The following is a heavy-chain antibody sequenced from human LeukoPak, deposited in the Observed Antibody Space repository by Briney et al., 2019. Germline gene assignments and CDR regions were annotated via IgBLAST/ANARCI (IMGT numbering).Heavy chain of an antibody. CDR3: AAYCSGGSCREGFGP. J-gene: IGHJ5*02. CDR2: ISSSSSYI. V-gene: IGHV3-21*01. D-gene: IGHD2-15*01. CDR1: GSTFSIYS. Sequence: GGSLRLSCAASGSTFSIYSTNWVRQAPGKGLEWVSSISSSSSYIYYADSVKGRFTISRDNAKNSLYLQMNSLRAEDTAVYYCAAYCSGGSCREGFGPWGQGTLVIVSS.